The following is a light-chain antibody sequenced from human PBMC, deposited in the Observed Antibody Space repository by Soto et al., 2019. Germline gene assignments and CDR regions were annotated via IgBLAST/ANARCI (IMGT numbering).Light chain of an antibody. J-gene: IGKJ1*01. CDR1: QSVSGW. CDR3: QQYETSSGT. CDR2: DAS. Sequence: DIQTTQSTSALSPSVGDTVTVTCRARQSVSGWLAWYQQKPGEAPKLLIYDASALPRGVPSRFSGSGSGTKFTLTIASLQPDDFATYYWQQYETSSGTFGPGTKVDIK. V-gene: IGKV1-5*01.